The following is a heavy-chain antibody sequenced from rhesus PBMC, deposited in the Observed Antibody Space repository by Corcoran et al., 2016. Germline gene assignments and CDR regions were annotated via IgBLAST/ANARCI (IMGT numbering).Heavy chain of an antibody. Sequence: QVQLQESGPGVVKPSETLSLTCAVAGGSIPSAYYIWRGLRQPPGKGLEWIGGIYSNGESTNYHPSLKSRVTISKDTSKNLLSLKLTSVTAADTAVYYCARNGRGSSWSYYFDYWGQGVLVTVSS. V-gene: IGHV4S12*01. CDR3: ARNGRGSSWSYYFDY. CDR1: GGSIPSAYYI. D-gene: IGHD6-13*01. CDR2: IYSNGEST. J-gene: IGHJ4*01.